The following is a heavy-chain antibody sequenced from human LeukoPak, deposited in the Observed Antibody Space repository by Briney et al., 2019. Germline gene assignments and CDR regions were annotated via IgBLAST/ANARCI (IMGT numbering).Heavy chain of an antibody. CDR1: GFTFSSYA. CDR3: ARGYCSSTSCPPEY. J-gene: IGHJ4*02. Sequence: GGSLRLSCAASGFTFSSYAMHWVRQAPGKGLQGVAVLSYDGINKYYADSVKGRFTISRDNSKNTLYLQMDSLRTADTAVYYCARGYCSSTSCPPEYWGQGTLVTVSS. D-gene: IGHD2-2*01. CDR2: LSYDGINK. V-gene: IGHV3-30*04.